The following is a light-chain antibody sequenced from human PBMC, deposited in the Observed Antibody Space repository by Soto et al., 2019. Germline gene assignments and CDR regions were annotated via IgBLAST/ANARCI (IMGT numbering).Light chain of an antibody. CDR2: DAS. V-gene: IGKV1-33*01. Sequence: DIQMTQSPSSLSASVGDRVTITCQASLDITNSLNWYQQKSGKAPNLLIYDASKLEPGVPSRFSGSGSGTDFTFTISSLQPEDIATYYCQQYDNVPITFGQGTRLEIK. J-gene: IGKJ5*01. CDR1: LDITNS. CDR3: QQYDNVPIT.